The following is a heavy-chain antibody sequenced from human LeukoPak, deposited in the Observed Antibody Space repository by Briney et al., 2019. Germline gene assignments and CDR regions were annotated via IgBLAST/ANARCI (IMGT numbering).Heavy chain of an antibody. D-gene: IGHD5-18*01. CDR2: INRGGSRT. V-gene: IGHV3-74*01. Sequence: PGGSLRLSCAASGFTFSNHWMHWVRQAPGKGLMWVSRINRGGSRTDYADSVKGRFTISRDDAKNTLYLQLNSQRAEDTAVYFCARGGSDTAMAHDYWGQGTLVTVSS. J-gene: IGHJ4*02. CDR3: ARGGSDTAMAHDY. CDR1: GFTFSNHW.